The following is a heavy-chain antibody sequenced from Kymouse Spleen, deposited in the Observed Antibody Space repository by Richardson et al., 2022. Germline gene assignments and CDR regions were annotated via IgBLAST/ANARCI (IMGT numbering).Heavy chain of an antibody. Sequence: QVQLVESGGGVVQPGRSLRLSCAASGFTFSSYGMHWVRQAPGKGLEWVAVISYDGSNKYYADSVKGRFTISRDNSKNTLYLQMNSLRAEDTAVYYCARRQLGAEYFQHWGQGTLVTVSS. CDR3: ARRQLGAEYFQH. CDR1: GFTFSSYG. J-gene: IGHJ1*01. V-gene: IGHV3-30*18. CDR2: ISYDGSNK. D-gene: IGHD6-6*01.